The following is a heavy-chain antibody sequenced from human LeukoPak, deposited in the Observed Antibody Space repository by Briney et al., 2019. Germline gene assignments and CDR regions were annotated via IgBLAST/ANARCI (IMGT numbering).Heavy chain of an antibody. V-gene: IGHV1-8*01. CDR2: MYPNSGNT. J-gene: IGHJ4*02. CDR3: ARRASGDSDFDY. CDR1: GYTFTSYD. D-gene: IGHD4-17*01. Sequence: ASVKVSCKASGYTFTSYDINWVRQATGQGLEWMGWMYPNSGNTGYAQKFQGRVTMTRNTSISTAYMELSSLRSEDTAVYYCARRASGDSDFDYWGQGTLVTVSS.